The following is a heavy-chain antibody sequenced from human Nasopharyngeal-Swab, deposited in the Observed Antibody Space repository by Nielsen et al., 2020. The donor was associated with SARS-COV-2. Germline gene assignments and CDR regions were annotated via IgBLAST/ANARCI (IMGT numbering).Heavy chain of an antibody. V-gene: IGHV1-8*01. CDR1: GYTFTSYD. D-gene: IGHD3-3*01. Sequence: ASVKVSCKAFGYTFTSYDINWVRQATGQGLEWMGWMNPNSGNTGYAQKFQGRVTMTRNTSISTAYMELSSLRSEDTAVYYCARALTRSITIFGVVIPNWFDPLGQGTLVTVSS. CDR3: ARALTRSITIFGVVIPNWFDP. CDR2: MNPNSGNT. J-gene: IGHJ5*02.